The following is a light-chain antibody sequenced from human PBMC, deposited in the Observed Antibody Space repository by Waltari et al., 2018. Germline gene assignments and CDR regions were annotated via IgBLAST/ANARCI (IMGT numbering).Light chain of an antibody. CDR2: SAY. CDR3: QQYGSSLPWT. V-gene: IGKV3-20*01. CDR1: QSVSVYY. J-gene: IGKJ1*01. Sequence: EIVLTHPQGPLSWSPGERATLPARASQSVSVYYLAWYQQQPGQAPTLLIYSAYNRAAGVPDRFSGSGSGTDFTLTISRLEPGDFAVYYCQQYGSSLPWTFGQGTKVEI.